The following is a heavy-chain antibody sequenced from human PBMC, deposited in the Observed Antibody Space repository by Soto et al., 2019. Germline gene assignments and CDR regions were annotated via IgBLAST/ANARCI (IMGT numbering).Heavy chain of an antibody. CDR2: ISAFNGHT. D-gene: IGHD3-10*02. V-gene: IGHV1-18*01. CDR3: VRALVWSGGQAGFDS. J-gene: IGHJ4*01. Sequence: QVQLVQSGVEVKKPGASVKVSCKASGYTFNAYGFTWVRQAPGQGLEWMGWISAFNGHTTYAQKFQGRVTLTTDTSSSTASMELRSLSSDDTAVYYCVRALVWSGGQAGFDSWGHGTLVSVSS. CDR1: GYTFNAYG.